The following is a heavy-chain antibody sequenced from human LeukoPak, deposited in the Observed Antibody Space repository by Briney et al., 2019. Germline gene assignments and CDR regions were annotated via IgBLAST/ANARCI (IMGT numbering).Heavy chain of an antibody. CDR1: GYTLAYYG. CDR3: ARGAEDIVLSDYYGMDV. J-gene: IGHJ6*02. D-gene: IGHD2-8*02. V-gene: IGHV1-18*01. Sequence: ASVKVSCKASGYTLAYYGISWVRQAPGQGLEWMGWISADNGNTNYAQKLQGRVTMTTDTSTSTAYMELRSLRSDDTAVYYCARGAEDIVLSDYYGMDVWGPGTTVTVSS. CDR2: ISADNGNT.